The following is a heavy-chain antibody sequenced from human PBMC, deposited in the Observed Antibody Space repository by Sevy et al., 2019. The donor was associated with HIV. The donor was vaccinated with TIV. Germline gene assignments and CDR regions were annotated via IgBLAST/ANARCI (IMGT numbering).Heavy chain of an antibody. CDR3: ARYGRAARDFDY. V-gene: IGHV3-74*01. CDR2: ISSDGSST. J-gene: IGHJ4*02. D-gene: IGHD6-6*01. Sequence: GGSLRLSCAASGFTISRYWMHWVRHAPGKGLVWVSRISSDGSSTSYADSVRGRFTISRDNAKNTLYLQMNSLRAEDTALYYCARYGRAARDFDYWGQGTLVTVSS. CDR1: GFTISRYW.